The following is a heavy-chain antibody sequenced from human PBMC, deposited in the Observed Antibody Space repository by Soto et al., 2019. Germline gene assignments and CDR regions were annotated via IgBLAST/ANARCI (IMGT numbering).Heavy chain of an antibody. D-gene: IGHD4-17*01. CDR3: ARHDNWGHDYGDLFYYYYGMDV. CDR2: IYYSGST. V-gene: IGHV4-59*08. CDR1: GGSISSYY. J-gene: IGHJ6*02. Sequence: QVQLQESGPGLVKPSETLSLTCTVSGGSISSYYWSWIRQPPGKGLEWIGYIYYSGSTNYNPSLKSRVTISVDTSQNQFSLKLSSVTAADTAVYYCARHDNWGHDYGDLFYYYYGMDVWGQGTTVTVSS.